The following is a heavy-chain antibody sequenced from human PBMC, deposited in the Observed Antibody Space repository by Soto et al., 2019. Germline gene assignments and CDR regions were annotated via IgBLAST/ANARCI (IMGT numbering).Heavy chain of an antibody. J-gene: IGHJ4*02. CDR3: ARAPYSYGFAGGIFDY. CDR1: GFTFSSYW. V-gene: IGHV3-7*01. CDR2: IKQDGSEK. Sequence: GESLKISCAASGFTFSSYWMSWVRQAPGKGLEWVANIKQDGSEKYYVDSVKGRFTISRDNAKNSLYLQMNSLRAEDTAVYYCARAPYSYGFAGGIFDYWGQGTLVTVSS. D-gene: IGHD5-18*01.